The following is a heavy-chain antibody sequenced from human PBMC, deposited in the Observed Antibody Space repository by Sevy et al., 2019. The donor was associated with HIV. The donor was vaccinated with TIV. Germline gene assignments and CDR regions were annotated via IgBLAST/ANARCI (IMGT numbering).Heavy chain of an antibody. D-gene: IGHD2-21*01. J-gene: IGHJ6*03. CDR1: TFTFSRYD. V-gene: IGHV3-48*03. CDR2: ISSYDGTI. CDR3: ARESLVVRFYYMDV. Sequence: GGSLRLSCVDSTFTFSRYDMNWVRQAPGKGLEWLAYISSYDGTIYYADSVKGRFTISRDNAKSSLYLQMNSLRAEDTAIYYCARESLVVRFYYMDVWGIGTTVTVSS.